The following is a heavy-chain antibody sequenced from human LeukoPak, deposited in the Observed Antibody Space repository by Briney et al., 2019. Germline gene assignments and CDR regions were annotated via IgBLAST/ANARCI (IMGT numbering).Heavy chain of an antibody. D-gene: IGHD3-22*01. CDR2: ISYDGSNK. J-gene: IGHJ3*02. CDR1: GFTFITYA. V-gene: IGHV3-30-3*01. CDR3: AREGVIVVVPGAFDI. Sequence: PGGSLRLSCAASGFTFITYAMSWVRQAPGKGLEWVSVISYDGSNKYYADSVKGRFTISRDNSKNTLYLQMNSLRAEDTAVYYCAREGVIVVVPGAFDIWGQGTMVTVSS.